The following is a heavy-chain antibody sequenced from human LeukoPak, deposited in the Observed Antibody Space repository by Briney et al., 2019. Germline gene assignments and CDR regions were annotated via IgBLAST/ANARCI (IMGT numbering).Heavy chain of an antibody. CDR3: ASRVYGLGSFNY. D-gene: IGHD3-10*01. CDR2: IYNSGTT. V-gene: IGHV4-39*01. CDR1: GDSISSTSYY. Sequence: SETLSLTCTVSGDSISSTSYYWDWIRLPPGKGLEWIGSIYNSGTTYYNPSLKSRVTISVDTSKNQFSLKVSSVTAADTAVYYCASRVYGLGSFNYWGQGTLVTVSS. J-gene: IGHJ4*01.